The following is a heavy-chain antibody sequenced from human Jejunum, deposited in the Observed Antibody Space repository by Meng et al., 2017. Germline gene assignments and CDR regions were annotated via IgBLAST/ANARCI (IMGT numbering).Heavy chain of an antibody. CDR2: IKGDGSTT. J-gene: IGHJ4*02. Sequence: EVQLLESGGGLVQPGVSLRLSCAASGFTFSSHWMYWVRQAPGKVLVWVSRIKGDGSTTTYADSVKGRFSLSSDHAQNPLYLQMNNLRAEDTAVYYCARDLNYYIDYWGQGTLVTVSS. V-gene: IGHV3-74*01. CDR1: GFTFSSHW. CDR3: ARDLNYYIDY.